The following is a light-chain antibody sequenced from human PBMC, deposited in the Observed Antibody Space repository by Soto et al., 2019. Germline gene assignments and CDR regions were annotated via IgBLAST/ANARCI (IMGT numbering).Light chain of an antibody. V-gene: IGLV2-14*01. CDR2: EVS. CDR3: QSYDSSLSGSYV. Sequence: QSALTQPASVSGSPGQSITIACAGTTSDVGAYNYVSWYQQHPGTAPRLIIFEVSSRPSGVSNRFSGSKSGNTASLAITGLQAEDEADYYCQSYDSSLSGSYVFGTGTKVTVL. CDR1: TSDVGAYNY. J-gene: IGLJ1*01.